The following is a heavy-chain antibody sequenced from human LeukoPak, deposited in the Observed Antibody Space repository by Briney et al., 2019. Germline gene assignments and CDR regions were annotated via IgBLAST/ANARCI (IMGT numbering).Heavy chain of an antibody. J-gene: IGHJ3*02. CDR1: GGSISSYY. D-gene: IGHD3-22*01. V-gene: IGHV4-59*01. CDR3: AREAGGIVGAFDI. CDR2: IYYSGST. Sequence: SETLSLTCTVSGGSISSYYWSWIRQPPGKGLEWIGYIYYSGSTSYNPSLKSRVTISVDTSKNQFSLKLSSVTAADTAVYYCAREAGGIVGAFDIWGQGTMVTVSS.